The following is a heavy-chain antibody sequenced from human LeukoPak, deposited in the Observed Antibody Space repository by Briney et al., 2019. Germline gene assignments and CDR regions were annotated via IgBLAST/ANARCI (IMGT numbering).Heavy chain of an antibody. CDR3: AKFTAMIYWYFDV. V-gene: IGHV3-74*01. D-gene: IGHD5-18*01. CDR2: IKNDERTA. CDR1: GFSITNNW. J-gene: IGHJ2*01. Sequence: GGSLRLSCAASGFSITNNWMYWVRQAPGRGLVWVSRIKNDERTAVYADSVKGRFTISRDNARNTLFLQMNSLRAEDTAVYFCAKFTAMIYWYFDVWGRGTLVTVSS.